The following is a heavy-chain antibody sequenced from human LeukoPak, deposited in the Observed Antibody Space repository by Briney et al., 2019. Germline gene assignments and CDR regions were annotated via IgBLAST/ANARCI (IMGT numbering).Heavy chain of an antibody. J-gene: IGHJ6*03. CDR1: GYTFTSYD. CDR3: AREWEPYYYMDV. D-gene: IGHD1-26*01. CDR2: INPSGGST. V-gene: IGHV1-46*01. Sequence: ASVKVSCKASGYTFTSYDINWVRQAPGQGLEWMGIINPSGGSTSYAQKFQGRVTMTRDMSTSTVYMELSRLRSDDTAVYYCAREWEPYYYMDVWGKGTTVTISS.